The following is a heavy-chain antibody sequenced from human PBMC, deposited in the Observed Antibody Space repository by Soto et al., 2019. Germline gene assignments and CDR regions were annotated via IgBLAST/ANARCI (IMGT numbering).Heavy chain of an antibody. V-gene: IGHV1-18*04. J-gene: IGHJ5*01. CDR2: ISGYNGNT. D-gene: IGHD2-2*01. CDR1: GYTYTSYG. CDR3: ARGPRYCSTTSCFSEVYWFVS. Sequence: ASVKVSCKASGYTYTSYGISWVRQAPGEGLEWMGEISGYNGNTEYAQKVQARVTMTTDTSTTTAYMELRSLRSDDTAVYYCARGPRYCSTTSCFSEVYWFVSWGQGTLVTVSS.